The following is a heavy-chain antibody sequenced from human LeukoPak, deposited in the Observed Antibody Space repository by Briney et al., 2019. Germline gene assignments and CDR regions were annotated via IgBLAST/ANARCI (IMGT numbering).Heavy chain of an antibody. CDR2: IHQDGSEK. CDR1: GFTFSSYS. Sequence: GGSLRLSCAASGFTFSSYSMSWVRQAPGKGLEWVANIHQDGSEKYYVDSVKGRFTISRDNAKNSLYLQMNSLRAEDTAVYYCARGGYSSSWFFGYWGQGSLVTVSS. V-gene: IGHV3-7*01. D-gene: IGHD6-13*01. J-gene: IGHJ4*02. CDR3: ARGGYSSSWFFGY.